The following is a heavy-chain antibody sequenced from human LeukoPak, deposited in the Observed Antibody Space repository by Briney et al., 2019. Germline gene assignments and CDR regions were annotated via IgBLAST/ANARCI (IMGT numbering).Heavy chain of an antibody. CDR2: IYSGGST. CDR3: ARTPAAYYYNYMDV. D-gene: IGHD2-2*01. CDR1: GFTVSSNY. V-gene: IGHV3-53*01. J-gene: IGHJ6*03. Sequence: PGGSLRLSCAASGFTVSSNYMSWVRQAPGKGLEWVSVIYSGGSTYYADSVKGRFTISRDNSKNTLYLQMNSLRAEDTAVYYCARTPAAYYYNYMDVWGKGTTVTVSS.